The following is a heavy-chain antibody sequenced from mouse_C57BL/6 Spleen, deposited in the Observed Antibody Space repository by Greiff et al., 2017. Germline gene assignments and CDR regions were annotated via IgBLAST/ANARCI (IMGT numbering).Heavy chain of an antibody. D-gene: IGHD1-1*01. V-gene: IGHV3-6*01. J-gene: IGHJ1*03. CDR1: GYSITSGYY. Sequence: DVKLVESGPGLVKPSQSLSLTCSVTGYSITSGYYWNWIRQFPGNKLEWMGYISYDGSNNYNPSLKNRISITRDTSKNQFFLKLNSVTTEDTATYYCARESTDWYFDVWGTGTTVTVSS. CDR3: ARESTDWYFDV. CDR2: ISYDGSN.